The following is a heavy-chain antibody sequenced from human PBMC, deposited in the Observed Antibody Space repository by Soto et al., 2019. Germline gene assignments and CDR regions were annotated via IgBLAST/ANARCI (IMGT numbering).Heavy chain of an antibody. CDR3: AKDTSKYSNNWPAYYGLDV. CDR1: GFAFSSFG. Sequence: QVQLVESGGGGVQPGRSLRLSCAASGFAFSSFGMHWVRQAPGKGLEWVAVISFDGSNKYYADSVKGRFTISRDNSKNTLSLQMNRLKAEDTAVYYCAKDTSKYSNNWPAYYGLDVWGQGTTVTVSS. D-gene: IGHD1-1*01. J-gene: IGHJ6*02. CDR2: ISFDGSNK. V-gene: IGHV3-30*18.